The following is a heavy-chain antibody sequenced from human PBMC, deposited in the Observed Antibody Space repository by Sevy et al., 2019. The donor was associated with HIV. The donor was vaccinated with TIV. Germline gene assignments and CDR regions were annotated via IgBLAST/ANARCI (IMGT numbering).Heavy chain of an antibody. CDR2: MNPNSGNT. D-gene: IGHD5-18*01. CDR3: ARGGGYSYGSGIYYYYYGMDV. J-gene: IGHJ6*02. CDR1: GYTFTSYD. Sequence: ASVKVSCKASGYTFTSYDINWVRQATGQGLEWMGWMNPNSGNTGYAQTFQGRVTMTRNTSISTAYMELSSLRSEDTAVYYCARGGGYSYGSGIYYYYYGMDVWGQGTTVTVSS. V-gene: IGHV1-8*01.